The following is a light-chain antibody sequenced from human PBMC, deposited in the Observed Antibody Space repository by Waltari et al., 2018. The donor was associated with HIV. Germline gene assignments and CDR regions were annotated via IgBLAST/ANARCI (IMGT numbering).Light chain of an antibody. J-gene: IGLJ2*01. CDR2: EVS. CDR1: SSDVGDNDY. V-gene: IGLV2-8*01. CDR3: TSYAGRDNLV. Sequence: QSALTQPPSASGSPGQSVTISCTGTSSDVGDNDYVSWYQQHPGKAPKGMIYEVSKRPSGVPDRISGSKSGNTASLTVSGLQAEDEADYFCTSYAGRDNLVFGGGTKLTV.